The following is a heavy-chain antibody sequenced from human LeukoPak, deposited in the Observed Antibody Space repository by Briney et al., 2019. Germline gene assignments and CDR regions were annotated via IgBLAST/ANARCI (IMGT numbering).Heavy chain of an antibody. CDR2: IIPNSGGT. J-gene: IGHJ4*02. CDR3: ARGPAAALFDY. V-gene: IGHV1-2*02. Sequence: ASVKLSCKASGYTFTDYYFHWVRQAPGQGLEWMGWIIPNSGGTNCAQKFQGRVTMTRDTSISTTYMELSSLRSDDTAVYYCARGPAAALFDYWGQGTLVTVSS. CDR1: GYTFTDYY. D-gene: IGHD6-13*01.